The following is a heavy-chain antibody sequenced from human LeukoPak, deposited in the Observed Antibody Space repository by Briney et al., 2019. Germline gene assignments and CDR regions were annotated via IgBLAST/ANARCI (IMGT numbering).Heavy chain of an antibody. J-gene: IGHJ4*02. Sequence: GGSLRLSCAASGFTFSSYAMSWVRQAPGKGLEWVSAISGSGGSTYYADSVKGRFTISRDNSKNTLYLQMNSLKTEDTAVYYCTSRYDSSGYYYETPDYWGQGTLVTVSS. D-gene: IGHD3-22*01. CDR3: TSRYDSSGYYYETPDY. CDR2: ISGSGGST. CDR1: GFTFSSYA. V-gene: IGHV3-23*01.